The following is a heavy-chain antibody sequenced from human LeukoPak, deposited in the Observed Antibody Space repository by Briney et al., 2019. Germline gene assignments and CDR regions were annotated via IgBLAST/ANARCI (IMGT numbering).Heavy chain of an antibody. D-gene: IGHD2-2*01. Sequence: SETLSLTCSVFGGSISSCSYYWGWIRPPPGKGLEWIGSLYYSGSSYYNPSLKSRTTISVYTSNNQFLLKLTSVTAAATAVYYCARRDCTSTTCYAGSYYFDYWGQGTLVTVSS. J-gene: IGHJ4*02. CDR3: ARRDCTSTTCYAGSYYFDY. V-gene: IGHV4-39*01. CDR1: GGSISSCSYY. CDR2: LYYSGSS.